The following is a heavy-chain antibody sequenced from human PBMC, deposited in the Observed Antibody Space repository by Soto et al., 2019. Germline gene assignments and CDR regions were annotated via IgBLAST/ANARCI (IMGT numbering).Heavy chain of an antibody. V-gene: IGHV1-69*01. CDR2: IIPIFGTP. CDR3: ARDRDDYGSGNYYNRIDF. CDR1: GGIFGTYA. D-gene: IGHD3-10*01. Sequence: QVQLVQSGAKVKKPGPSGKVSGKAYGGIFGTYAIIWWRQAPGQGLEGWGGIIPIFGTPNYAQRFQGRVTITADESTTTSYMELSRLKSEDTAVYYCARDRDDYGSGNYYNRIDFWGQGTLVTVSS. J-gene: IGHJ4*02.